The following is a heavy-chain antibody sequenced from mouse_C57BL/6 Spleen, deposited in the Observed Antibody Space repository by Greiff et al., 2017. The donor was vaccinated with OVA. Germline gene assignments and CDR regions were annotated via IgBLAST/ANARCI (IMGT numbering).Heavy chain of an antibody. CDR2: IYWDDDK. D-gene: IGHD1-3*01. Sequence: QVTLKVSGPGILQPSQTLSLTCSFSGFSLSTSGMGVSWIRQPSGKGLEWLAHIYWDDDKRYNPSLKSRLTISKDTSRNQVFLKITSVDTADTATYYCARRASGLYWYFDVWGTGTTVTVSS. CDR3: ARRASGLYWYFDV. J-gene: IGHJ1*03. CDR1: GFSLSTSGMG. V-gene: IGHV8-12*01.